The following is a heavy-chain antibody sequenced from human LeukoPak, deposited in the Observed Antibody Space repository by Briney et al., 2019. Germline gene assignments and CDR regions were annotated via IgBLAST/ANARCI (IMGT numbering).Heavy chain of an antibody. CDR1: GFTFSSYG. D-gene: IGHD3-10*02. CDR2: ISGSGGST. Sequence: GGSLRLSCAASGFTFSSYGVSWVRQAPGKGLEWVSAISGSGGSTYYADSVKGRFTISRDNSKNTLYLQMNSLRAEDTAVYYCARELRGSGSYYYYYYYMDVWGKGTTVTVSS. CDR3: ARELRGSGSYYYYYYYMDV. J-gene: IGHJ6*03. V-gene: IGHV3-23*01.